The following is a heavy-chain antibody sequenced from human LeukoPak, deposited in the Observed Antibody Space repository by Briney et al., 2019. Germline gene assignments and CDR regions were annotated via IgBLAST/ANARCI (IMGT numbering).Heavy chain of an antibody. Sequence: EASVKVSCKASGYTFTSYGISWVRQAPGQGLEWMGWISAYNGNTNYAQKLQGRVTMTTDTSTSTAYMELRSLRSDDTAVYYCARDSGERGSGSYLIAYWGQGTLVTVSS. CDR1: GYTFTSYG. V-gene: IGHV1-18*01. D-gene: IGHD3-10*01. CDR3: ARDSGERGSGSYLIAY. CDR2: ISAYNGNT. J-gene: IGHJ4*02.